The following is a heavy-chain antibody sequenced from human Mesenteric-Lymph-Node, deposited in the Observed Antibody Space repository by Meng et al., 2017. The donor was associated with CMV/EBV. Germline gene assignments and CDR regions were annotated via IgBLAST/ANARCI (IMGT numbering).Heavy chain of an antibody. Sequence: GGSLRLSCAASGFTFSTYWMHWVRQAPGKGLVWVSRINSDDSNTDYADSVKGRFTISRDNAKNTLYLQMNSLRAEDTAVYYCARDRGGTYYGGFDYWGQGTLVTVSS. J-gene: IGHJ4*02. CDR1: GFTFSTYW. CDR2: INSDDSNT. CDR3: ARDRGGTYYGGFDY. D-gene: IGHD1-26*01. V-gene: IGHV3-74*01.